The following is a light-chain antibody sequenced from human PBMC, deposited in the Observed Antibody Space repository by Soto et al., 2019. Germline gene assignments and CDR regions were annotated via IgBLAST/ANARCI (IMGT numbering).Light chain of an antibody. CDR3: QQCRNWSLT. CDR2: DAS. J-gene: IGKJ4*01. V-gene: IGKV3-15*01. Sequence: EIVMTQSPATLSVSPGEGATLSCKASQNVYNNLAWYQQRPGQPPRLLTYDASTRATGISARFSGSGYGTEFTLTISSLQSEDFAVYFCQQCRNWSLTFGGGTKVEIK. CDR1: QNVYNN.